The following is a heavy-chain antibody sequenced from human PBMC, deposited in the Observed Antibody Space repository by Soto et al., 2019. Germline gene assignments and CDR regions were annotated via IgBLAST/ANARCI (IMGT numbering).Heavy chain of an antibody. J-gene: IGHJ6*02. CDR1: GGSISSYY. V-gene: IGHV4-59*01. CDR2: IYYSGST. D-gene: IGHD4-17*01. CDR3: ARDDYGGNSTLYYYGMDF. Sequence: PSETLSLTCTVSGGSISSYYWSWIRQPPGKGLEWIGYIYYSGSTNYNPSLKSRVTISVDTSKNQFSLKLSSVTAADTAVYYCARDDYGGNSTLYYYGMDFWGQGTTVTVSS.